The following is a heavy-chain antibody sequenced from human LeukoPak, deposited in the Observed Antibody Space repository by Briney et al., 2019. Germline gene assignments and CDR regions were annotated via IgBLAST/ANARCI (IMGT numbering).Heavy chain of an antibody. D-gene: IGHD6-19*01. CDR3: ARDRTAVAGTWNGADLKHNWFDP. CDR2: IIPIFGTA. V-gene: IGHV1-69*05. J-gene: IGHJ5*02. Sequence: SVKVSCKASGYTFTSYGISWVRQAPGQGLEWMGRIIPIFGTANYAQKFQGRVTITTDESTSTAYMELSSLRSEDTAVYYCARDRTAVAGTWNGADLKHNWFDPWGQGTLVTVSS. CDR1: GYTFTSYG.